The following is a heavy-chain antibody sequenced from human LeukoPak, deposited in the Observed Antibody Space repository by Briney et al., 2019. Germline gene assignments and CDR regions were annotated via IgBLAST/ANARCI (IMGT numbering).Heavy chain of an antibody. Sequence: SQTLSLTCTVSGGSISSSPYYWTWIRQPAGKGLEWIGRIYTSGSTNYNPSLKSRVTISVDTSKNQFSLKLSSVTAADTAVYYCASIDTAILRTDYWGQGTLVTVSS. J-gene: IGHJ4*02. D-gene: IGHD5-18*01. CDR3: ASIDTAILRTDY. V-gene: IGHV4-61*02. CDR1: GGSISSSPYY. CDR2: IYTSGST.